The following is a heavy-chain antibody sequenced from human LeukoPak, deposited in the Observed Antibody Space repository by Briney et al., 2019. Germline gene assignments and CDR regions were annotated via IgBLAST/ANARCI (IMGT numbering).Heavy chain of an antibody. D-gene: IGHD2-8*01. J-gene: IGHJ4*02. CDR1: GGSISSYY. CDR3: ARLVNGDLPD. CDR2: IYYSGST. Sequence: SETLSLTCTVSGGSISSYYWSWIRQPPGKGLEWIGYIYYSGSTNYNPSLKSRVTISVDTSKNQFSLKLSSVTAADTAVYYYARLVNGDLPDWGQGTLVTVSS. V-gene: IGHV4-59*08.